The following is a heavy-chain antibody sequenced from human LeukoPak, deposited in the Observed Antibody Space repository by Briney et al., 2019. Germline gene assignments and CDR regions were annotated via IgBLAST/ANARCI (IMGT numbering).Heavy chain of an antibody. CDR3: ARLNVLLWFGEPTTDGMDV. V-gene: IGHV3-30-3*01. Sequence: GGPLRLSCAASGVTFSSYAMHWVRLVPGSGLAWLAFISYDGSNKYYADSVKGRFTISRDNSKNTLYLQMNSLRAEDTAVYYCARLNVLLWFGEPTTDGMDVWGQGTTVTVSS. CDR2: ISYDGSNK. J-gene: IGHJ6*02. CDR1: GVTFSSYA. D-gene: IGHD3-10*01.